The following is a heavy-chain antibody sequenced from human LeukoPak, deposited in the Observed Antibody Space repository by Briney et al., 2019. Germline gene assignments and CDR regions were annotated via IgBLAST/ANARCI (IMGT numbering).Heavy chain of an antibody. J-gene: IGHJ3*02. V-gene: IGHV4-59*01. Sequence: SQTLSLTCTVSGGSISSYYWSWIRQPPGKGLEWIGYISYSGSTNYNPSLKSRVTISADTSKNQFSLKLTSVTAADTAVYYCARAGGYASPIGIWGQGTMVTVSS. CDR2: ISYSGST. CDR3: ARAGGYASPIGI. CDR1: GGSISSYY. D-gene: IGHD5-12*01.